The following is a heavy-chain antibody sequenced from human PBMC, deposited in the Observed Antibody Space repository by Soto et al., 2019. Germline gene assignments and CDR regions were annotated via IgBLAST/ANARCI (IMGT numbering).Heavy chain of an antibody. CDR1: GFTFSSYA. CDR3: AREIERLLGC. Sequence: QVQLVESGGGVVQPGRSLRLSCAASGFTFSSYAMHWVRQAPGKGLEWVAVISYDGSNKYYADSVKGRFTISRDNSKNTLNRKMNSLRAEETAVYYCAREIERLLGCWGQGTLVTVSS. V-gene: IGHV3-30-3*01. D-gene: IGHD3-3*01. J-gene: IGHJ4*02. CDR2: ISYDGSNK.